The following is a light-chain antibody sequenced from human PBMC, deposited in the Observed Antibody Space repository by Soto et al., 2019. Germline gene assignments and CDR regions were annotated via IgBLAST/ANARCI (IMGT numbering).Light chain of an antibody. CDR2: DAS. CDR1: QNVYNN. V-gene: IGKV3-15*01. CDR3: KQCRNWPLT. J-gene: IGKJ4*01. Sequence: EIVMTQSPATLSVSPGEGATLSCKASQNVYNNLAWYQQRPGQPPRLLIYDASTRATRISARFSGSGYGTEFTLTISSLQSEDFAVYFCKQCRNWPLTFGGGPKVEIK.